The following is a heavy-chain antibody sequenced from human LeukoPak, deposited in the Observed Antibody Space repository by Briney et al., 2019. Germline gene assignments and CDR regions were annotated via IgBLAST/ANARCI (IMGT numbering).Heavy chain of an antibody. CDR2: INHSGST. J-gene: IGHJ1*01. D-gene: IGHD6-6*01. CDR1: GGSFSGYY. Sequence: PSETLSLTCAVYGGSFSGYYWSWIRQPPGKGLEWIGEINHSGSTNYNLSLKSRVTISVDTSKNQFSLKLSSVTAADTAVYYCAGAAPPGYFQHWGQGTLVTVSS. CDR3: AGAAPPGYFQH. V-gene: IGHV4-34*01.